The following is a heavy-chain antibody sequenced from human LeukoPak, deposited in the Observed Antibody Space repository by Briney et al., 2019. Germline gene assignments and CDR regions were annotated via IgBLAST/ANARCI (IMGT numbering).Heavy chain of an antibody. CDR3: ARLEGTLWSGTTCLDY. Sequence: GESLKISCRGSGYSFTSYWIGWVRQMPGKGLEWMGIIYPGDSDTRYSPSFQGQVTISADKSISTAYLQWSSLKASDTAMYYCARLEGTLWSGTTCLDYWGQGTLVTVSS. CDR1: GYSFTSYW. D-gene: IGHD1-1*01. V-gene: IGHV5-51*01. J-gene: IGHJ4*02. CDR2: IYPGDSDT.